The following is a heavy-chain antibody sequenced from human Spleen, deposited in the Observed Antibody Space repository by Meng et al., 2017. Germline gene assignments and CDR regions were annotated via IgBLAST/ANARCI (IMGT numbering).Heavy chain of an antibody. J-gene: IGHJ4*02. CDR1: GSSLTTSGVS. Sequence: QITLKESCPTLVNPTPALTLTCTFSGSSLTTSGVSVGWIRQPPGKALEWLALLYWDDDKRYSPSLRSRLTVTKDTSKNQVVLTMTNMDPVDTATYYCAHRRHRNGNNYGFDYWSQGTLVTVSS. CDR2: LYWDDDK. V-gene: IGHV2-5*02. CDR3: AHRRHRNGNNYGFDY. D-gene: IGHD5-24*01.